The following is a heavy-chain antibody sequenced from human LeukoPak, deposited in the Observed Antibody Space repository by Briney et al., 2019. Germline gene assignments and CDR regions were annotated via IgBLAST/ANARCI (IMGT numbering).Heavy chain of an antibody. CDR2: IYYSGST. CDR3: ARHLTIFGATTWFDP. Sequence: SETLSLTCTVSGGSISSSSYYWGWIRQPPGKGLEWIGSIYYSGSTYYNPSLKSRVTISVDTSKNQFSLKLSSVTAADTAVYYCARHLTIFGATTWFDPWGQGTLVTDSS. V-gene: IGHV4-39*01. D-gene: IGHD3-3*01. J-gene: IGHJ5*02. CDR1: GGSISSSSYY.